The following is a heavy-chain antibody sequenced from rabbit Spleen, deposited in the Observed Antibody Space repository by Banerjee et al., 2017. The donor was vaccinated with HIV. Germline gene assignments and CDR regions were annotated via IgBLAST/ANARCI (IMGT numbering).Heavy chain of an antibody. V-gene: IGHV1S40*01. J-gene: IGHJ4*01. D-gene: IGHD1-1*01. CDR2: INIVTYKAV. Sequence: QSLEESGGGLVKPGASLTLTCKASGLDFSGDSYDSYMCWVRQAPGKGLEWIACINIVTYKAVYATWAKGRFTISRTSSTTVTLQMTSLTAADTATYFCARDLVAVIGWNFNLWGQGTLVTVS. CDR3: ARDLVAVIGWNFNL. CDR1: GLDFSGDSY.